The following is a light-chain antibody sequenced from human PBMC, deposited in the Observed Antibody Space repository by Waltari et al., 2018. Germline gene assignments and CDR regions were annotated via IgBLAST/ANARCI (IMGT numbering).Light chain of an antibody. CDR1: QSISSW. CDR2: KAF. V-gene: IGKV1-5*03. Sequence: CRASQSISSWLAWYQQKPGKAPELLIYKAFSLESGVPSRFSGSGSGTEFTLTISSLQPDDFATYYCQQYDTYPWTFGQGTKVEI. J-gene: IGKJ1*01. CDR3: QQYDTYPWT.